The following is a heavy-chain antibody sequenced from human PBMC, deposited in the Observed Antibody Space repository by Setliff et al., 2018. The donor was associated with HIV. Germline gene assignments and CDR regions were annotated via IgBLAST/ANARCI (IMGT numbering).Heavy chain of an antibody. V-gene: IGHV4-59*12. J-gene: IGHJ6*03. CDR3: ARGATLLPGYSDRWEYFYMDV. Sequence: TSETLSLTCAVSGGSISSAYWSWVRQPPGKGLEWIGYIYSGGSTHYNPPLKSRATISVDTSKNQFSLRLNSVTAADTAVYYCARGATLLPGYSDRWEYFYMDVWGKGTTVTVSS. CDR1: GGSISSAY. D-gene: IGHD5-12*01. CDR2: IYSGGST.